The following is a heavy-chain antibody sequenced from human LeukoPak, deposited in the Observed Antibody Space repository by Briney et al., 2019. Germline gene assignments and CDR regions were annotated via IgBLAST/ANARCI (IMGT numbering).Heavy chain of an antibody. CDR1: GSSFTSYW. D-gene: IGHD3-22*01. J-gene: IGHJ4*02. V-gene: IGHV5-51*01. Sequence: GASLKISWKGSGSSFTSYWIGWVRPMPGKGLGWVGIIYPGDSDTRYSPSFQGQVAISADKSISTAYLQWSSLKASDTAMYYCARRGVLSYYDSLDYWGQGTLVTVSS. CDR3: ARRGVLSYYDSLDY. CDR2: IYPGDSDT.